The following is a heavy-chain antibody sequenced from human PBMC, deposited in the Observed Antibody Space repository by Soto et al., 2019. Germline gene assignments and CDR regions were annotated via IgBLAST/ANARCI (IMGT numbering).Heavy chain of an antibody. D-gene: IGHD2-21*01. CDR2: ISWNGGNI. CDR3: VTAGVWDLIVEFPVDFDI. J-gene: IGHJ4*02. V-gene: IGHV3-9*01. CDR1: GFIFDNSG. Sequence: EVQLVESAGGLVQPGRSLRLSCAASGFIFDNSGMHWVRQAPGKGLEWVSGISWNGGNIGYAASVNGRFSISRDNAKDSLFLQMNSLRPDDTAFYYCVTAGVWDLIVEFPVDFDIWGQGTLVTVSS.